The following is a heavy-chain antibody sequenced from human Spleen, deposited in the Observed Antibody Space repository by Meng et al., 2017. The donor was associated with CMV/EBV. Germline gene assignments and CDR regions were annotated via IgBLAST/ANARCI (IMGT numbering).Heavy chain of an antibody. J-gene: IGHJ6*02. V-gene: IGHV3-23*01. D-gene: IGHD1-26*01. CDR3: AKNRGAHYYYAMDV. CDR1: GFTVSSNY. CDR2: IGGSGGST. Sequence: GESLKISCAASGFTVSSNYMSWVRQAPGKGLEWVSSIGGSGGSTYFADSVKGRFTISRDNSKNTLYLQMNSLRAEDTAIYYCAKNRGAHYYYAMDVWGQGTTVTVSS.